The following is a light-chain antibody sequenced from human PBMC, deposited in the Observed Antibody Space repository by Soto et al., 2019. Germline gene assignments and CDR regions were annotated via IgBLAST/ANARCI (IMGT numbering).Light chain of an antibody. V-gene: IGKV1-39*01. Sequence: DIRMTQSPSSLSASVGDRVTITCRASQNIANFLNWYQQKPGKAPKLLIYGTSTLQSGVPSKFSGSGFGTDFTLTISSLQTEDFVTYYCQHNYSPPPITFGQGTRLEIK. J-gene: IGKJ5*01. CDR1: QNIANF. CDR2: GTS. CDR3: QHNYSPPPIT.